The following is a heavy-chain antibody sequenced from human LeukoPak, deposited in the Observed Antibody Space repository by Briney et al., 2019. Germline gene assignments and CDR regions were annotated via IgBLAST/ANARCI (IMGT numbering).Heavy chain of an antibody. J-gene: IGHJ4*02. Sequence: GGSLRLSCAASGFTFNNYWMSWVRQTPGKGLEWVANIKQDGDEKYYVDSVKGRFTISRDNAKNSLYLQMNSLRAEDTAVCYCARDGAGDSSAYRYFDYWGQGTLVTVSS. V-gene: IGHV3-7*01. D-gene: IGHD3-22*01. CDR1: GFTFNNYW. CDR3: ARDGAGDSSAYRYFDY. CDR2: IKQDGDEK.